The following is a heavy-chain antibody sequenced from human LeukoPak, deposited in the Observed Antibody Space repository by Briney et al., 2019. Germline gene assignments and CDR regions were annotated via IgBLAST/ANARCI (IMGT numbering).Heavy chain of an antibody. CDR3: ARGPVAGYFDL. CDR1: GGSISSGGYS. D-gene: IGHD6-19*01. CDR2: IYHSGSP. V-gene: IGHV4-30-2*01. J-gene: IGHJ2*01. Sequence: PSETLSLTCAVSGGSISSGGYSWSWIRQPPGKGLEWIGYIYHSGSPYYNPSLKSRVTISVDRSKNQFSLKLSSVTAADTAVYYCARGPVAGYFDLWGRGTLVTVSS.